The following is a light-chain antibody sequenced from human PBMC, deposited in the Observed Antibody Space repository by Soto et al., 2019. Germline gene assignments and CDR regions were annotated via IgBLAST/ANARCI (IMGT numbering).Light chain of an antibody. CDR2: GAS. CDR1: QTVNSN. Sequence: EIVMTQSPATLSVSPGERATLSCRASQTVNSNLAWYQKKPGQAPRLLIYGASTRAPGIPARFSGSGSGTEFTLTISSLQSEDFAVYYCQQYNNWPPLTFGGGTQVEIK. J-gene: IGKJ4*01. V-gene: IGKV3D-15*01. CDR3: QQYNNWPPLT.